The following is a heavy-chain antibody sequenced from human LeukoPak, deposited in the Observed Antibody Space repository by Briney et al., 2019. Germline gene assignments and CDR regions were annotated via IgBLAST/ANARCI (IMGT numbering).Heavy chain of an antibody. CDR3: ARSGSTYYYGMDV. D-gene: IGHD3-10*01. V-gene: IGHV3-33*01. Sequence: GRSLRLTCAASGFTFSSYGMHWVRQGPGKGLEWVTFIWYDGTDKNYADSAKGRFTISRDNSKNTLYLQMNSLRAEDTAVYYCARSGSTYYYGMDVWGQGTTVTVSS. CDR1: GFTFSSYG. J-gene: IGHJ6*02. CDR2: IWYDGTDK.